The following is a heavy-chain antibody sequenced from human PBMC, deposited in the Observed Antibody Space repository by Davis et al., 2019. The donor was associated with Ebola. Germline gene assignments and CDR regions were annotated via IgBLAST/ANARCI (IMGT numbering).Heavy chain of an antibody. CDR3: ARSSYQPDW. J-gene: IGHJ4*02. CDR2: INTDGSFT. CDR1: GFTFSSYW. V-gene: IGHV3-74*01. D-gene: IGHD2-2*01. Sequence: GESLKISCAASGFTFSSYWMHWVRQTPGKGLVWVSRINTDGSFTDYADSVKGRFTIPRDNARNTVSLQMNSLRAEDTALYYCARSSYQPDWWGQGTLVTVSS.